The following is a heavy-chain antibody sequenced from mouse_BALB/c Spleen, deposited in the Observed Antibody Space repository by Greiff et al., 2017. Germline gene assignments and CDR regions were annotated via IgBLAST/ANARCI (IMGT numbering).Heavy chain of an antibody. D-gene: IGHD1-1*01. J-gene: IGHJ2*01. CDR1: GYTFTDYW. CDR2: IDTSDSYT. Sequence: QVQLQQPGAELVMPGASVKMSCKASGYTFTDYWMHWVKQRPGQGLEWIGAIDTSDSYTSYNQKFKGKATLTVDESSSTANMQLSSLTSEDSAVYYCERWAAGYAYYGYYDYWGQGTTLTVSS. CDR3: ERWAAGYAYYGYYDY. V-gene: IGHV1-69*01.